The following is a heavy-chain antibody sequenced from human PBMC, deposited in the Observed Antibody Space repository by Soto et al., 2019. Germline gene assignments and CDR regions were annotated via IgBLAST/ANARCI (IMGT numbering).Heavy chain of an antibody. CDR2: ISGRGDTT. J-gene: IGHJ4*02. Sequence: HPGGSLRLSCVASSGFTFTYYSMSWVRQAPGKGLEWVAHISGRGDTTYYADSVKGRFTISRDNFKSTLYLQMNSLRAEDTAVYYCARGPNTYYYDSSGSFDYWGQGTLVTVSS. CDR1: GFTFTYYS. D-gene: IGHD3-22*01. V-gene: IGHV3-23*01. CDR3: ARGPNTYYYDSSGSFDY.